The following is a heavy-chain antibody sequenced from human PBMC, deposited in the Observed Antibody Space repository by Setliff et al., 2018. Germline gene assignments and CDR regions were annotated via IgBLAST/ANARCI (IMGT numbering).Heavy chain of an antibody. CDR1: GFSFSNYG. V-gene: IGHV3-48*01. D-gene: IGHD3-22*01. CDR2: ISTSSGTR. CDR3: ARLALTGYDSSGYYYALEYYYYMDV. J-gene: IGHJ6*03. Sequence: RLSCVVSGFSFSNYGMTWVRQAPGKGLEWISYISTSSGTRYYADSVKGRFTISRDNANQSLYLQMNSLRAEDTAVYYCARLALTGYDSSGYYYALEYYYYMDVWGKGTTVTVS.